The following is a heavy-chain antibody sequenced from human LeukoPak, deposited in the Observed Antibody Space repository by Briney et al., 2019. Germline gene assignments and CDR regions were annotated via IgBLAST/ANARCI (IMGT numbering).Heavy chain of an antibody. CDR1: GFTFSSYG. CDR3: AKVSVVPADFDY. V-gene: IGHV3-23*01. CDR2: ISGSGGST. D-gene: IGHD2-2*01. Sequence: GGSLRLSCASSGFTFSSYGMNGVRQAPGQGLEWVSGISGSGGSTYYANSVKGRFTISRDNSKNTLYLQMNSLRAEDTAVYYCAKVSVVPADFDYWGQGTLVTVSS. J-gene: IGHJ4*02.